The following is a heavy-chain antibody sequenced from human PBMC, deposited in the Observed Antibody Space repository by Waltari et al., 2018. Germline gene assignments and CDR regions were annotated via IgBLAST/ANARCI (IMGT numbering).Heavy chain of an antibody. CDR3: ARGRGDGANFFFDY. J-gene: IGHJ4*02. V-gene: IGHV4-61*02. CDR2: VYASGST. CDR1: GVSVSSGSVS. Sequence: QVQLQESGPGLVKPSQTLSLICNVSGVSVSSGSVSWTWIRPPAGTGLEWIGLVYASGSTKHNPAAKSRVTISVDTSKNQLSRKLSSVTAADTAVYYCARGRGDGANFFFDYWGQGTLVTGSS. D-gene: IGHD3-3*01.